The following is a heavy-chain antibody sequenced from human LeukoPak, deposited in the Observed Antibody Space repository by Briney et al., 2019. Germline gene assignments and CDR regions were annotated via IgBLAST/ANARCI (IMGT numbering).Heavy chain of an antibody. J-gene: IGHJ4*02. CDR1: GFTFSSYS. D-gene: IGHD3-3*01. V-gene: IGHV3-48*02. CDR3: ARGPLFGVGIIPVWFDY. Sequence: RGSLRLSCAASGFTFSSYSMNWVRQAPGKGLEWVSYISSSSSTIYYADSVKGRFTISRDNAKNSLYLQMNSLRDEDTAVYYCARGPLFGVGIIPVWFDYWGQGTLVTVSS. CDR2: ISSSSSTI.